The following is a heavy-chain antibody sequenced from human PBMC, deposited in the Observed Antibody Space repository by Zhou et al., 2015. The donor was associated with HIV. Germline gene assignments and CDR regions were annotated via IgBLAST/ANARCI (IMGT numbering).Heavy chain of an antibody. Sequence: QVQLVQSGAEVKKPGSSVKVSCKAYGGTFSRYGISWVRQAPGHGLDWMGGIITILGTPEYAQKFQGRVTLTADEITGTVYMELNSLRSEDTAVYYCAMWSHWDCSGGSCSYYALDLWGQGTTVIVSS. CDR2: IITILGTP. D-gene: IGHD2-15*01. CDR3: AMWSHWDCSGGSCSYYALDL. CDR1: GGTFSRYG. V-gene: IGHV1-69*01. J-gene: IGHJ6*02.